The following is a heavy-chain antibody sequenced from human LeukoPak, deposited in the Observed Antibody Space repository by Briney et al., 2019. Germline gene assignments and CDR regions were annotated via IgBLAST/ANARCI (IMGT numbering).Heavy chain of an antibody. CDR1: GFTFSSYG. Sequence: GGSLRLSCAASGFTFSSYGMHWVRQAPGKGLEWVAFIRYDGSNKYYADSVKGRFTISRDNAKNSLYLQMNSLRAEDTAVYYCARDGDKHYYYYYMDVWGKGTTVTVSS. D-gene: IGHD2-21*02. CDR2: IRYDGSNK. V-gene: IGHV3-30*02. J-gene: IGHJ6*03. CDR3: ARDGDKHYYYYYMDV.